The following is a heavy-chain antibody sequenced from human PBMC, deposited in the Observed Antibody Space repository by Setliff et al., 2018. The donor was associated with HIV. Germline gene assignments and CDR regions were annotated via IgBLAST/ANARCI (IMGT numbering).Heavy chain of an antibody. CDR1: GGSIRSHY. J-gene: IGHJ4*02. Sequence: PSETLSLTCTVSGGSIRSHYWSWIRQSPGKGLEYIGYIYYNGSTNYNPSLKSRVTISVDTPKNQFSLKLSSVTAADTAVYYCARAGYYDSAGYFDYWGQGTLVTVSS. CDR2: IYYNGST. D-gene: IGHD3-22*01. CDR3: ARAGYYDSAGYFDY. V-gene: IGHV4-59*08.